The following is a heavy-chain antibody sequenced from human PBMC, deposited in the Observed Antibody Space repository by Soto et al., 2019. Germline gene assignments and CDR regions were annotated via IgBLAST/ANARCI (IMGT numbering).Heavy chain of an antibody. Sequence: PGGSLRLSCAASEFTFNKYAMSWVRQAPGKGLEWVSVISGTGSSTYYADSVRGRFTISRDNSKNTLFLQMNSLRAEDTAIYYCAKVDGVAAAGRSVIAYWGQGTLVTVSS. D-gene: IGHD6-13*01. V-gene: IGHV3-23*01. CDR3: AKVDGVAAAGRSVIAY. CDR2: ISGTGSST. CDR1: EFTFNKYA. J-gene: IGHJ4*02.